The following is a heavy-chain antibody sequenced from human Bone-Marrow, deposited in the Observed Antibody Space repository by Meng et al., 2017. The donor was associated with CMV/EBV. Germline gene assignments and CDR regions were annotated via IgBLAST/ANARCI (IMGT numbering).Heavy chain of an antibody. Sequence: GESLKISCAASGFTFSSYSMNWVRQAPGKGLEWVSVIYSGGSTYYADSVKGRFTISRDNSKNTLYLQMNSLRAEDTAVYYCARFEGGWFDPWGQGTLVTVSS. J-gene: IGHJ5*02. CDR2: IYSGGST. V-gene: IGHV3-53*01. CDR1: GFTFSSYS. CDR3: ARFEGGWFDP. D-gene: IGHD3-16*01.